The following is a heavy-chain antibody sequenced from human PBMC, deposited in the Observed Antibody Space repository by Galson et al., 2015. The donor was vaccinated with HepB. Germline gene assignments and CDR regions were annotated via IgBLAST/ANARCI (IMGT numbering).Heavy chain of an antibody. Sequence: SLRLSCAASGFTFSSYWMHWVRQAPGKGLVWVSRINSDGSSTSYADSVKGRFTISRDNAKNTLYLQMNSLRAEDTAVYYCARGDTIFGVVIIGFDYWGQGTLVTVSS. CDR3: ARGDTIFGVVIIGFDY. J-gene: IGHJ4*02. CDR2: INSDGSST. V-gene: IGHV3-74*01. D-gene: IGHD3-3*01. CDR1: GFTFSSYW.